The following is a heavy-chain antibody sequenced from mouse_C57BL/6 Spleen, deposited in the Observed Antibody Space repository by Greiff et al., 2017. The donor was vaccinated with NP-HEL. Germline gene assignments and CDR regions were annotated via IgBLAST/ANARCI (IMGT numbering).Heavy chain of an antibody. V-gene: IGHV1-50*01. Sequence: VQLQQPGAELVKPGASVKLSCKASGYTFTSYWMPWVKQRPGQGLEWIGEIDPSGSYTNYNQKFKGKATLTVDTSSSTAYMQLSSLTSEDSAVYNCASGGRGPSYAMDYWGQGTSVTVSS. CDR1: GYTFTSYW. D-gene: IGHD3-3*01. J-gene: IGHJ4*01. CDR2: IDPSGSYT. CDR3: ASGGRGPSYAMDY.